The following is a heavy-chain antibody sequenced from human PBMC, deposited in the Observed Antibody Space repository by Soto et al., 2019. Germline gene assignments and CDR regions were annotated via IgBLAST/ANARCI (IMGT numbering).Heavy chain of an antibody. CDR3: VRRGSETGWYYDQ. D-gene: IGHD6-19*01. CDR1: GFTFYRYD. CDR2: ISGSGGSI. Sequence: EVQLLESGGGLVQPGGSLRLSCAASGFTFYRYDMFWVRQTPRRGLEWVSFISGSGGSIEYGEFVRGRFTASRDNAEDTLSLQMNTLAFDDTGVYYCVRRGSETGWYYDQWGQGTLVAVSS. V-gene: IGHV3-23*02. J-gene: IGHJ4*02.